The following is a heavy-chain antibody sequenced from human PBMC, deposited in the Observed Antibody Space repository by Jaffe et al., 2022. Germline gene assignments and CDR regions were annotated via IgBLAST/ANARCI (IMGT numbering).Heavy chain of an antibody. CDR2: ISSSSSNI. V-gene: IGHV3-48*01. CDR3: ARETISKDSSGWYGGDY. CDR1: GFTFSSYS. Sequence: EVQLVESGGGLVQPGGSLRLSCAASGFTFSSYSMNWVRQAPGKGLEWVSYISSSSSNIYYADSVKGRVTISRDNAKNSLYLQMNSLRAEDTAVYYCARETISKDSSGWYGGDYWGQGTLVTVSS. J-gene: IGHJ4*02. D-gene: IGHD6-19*01.